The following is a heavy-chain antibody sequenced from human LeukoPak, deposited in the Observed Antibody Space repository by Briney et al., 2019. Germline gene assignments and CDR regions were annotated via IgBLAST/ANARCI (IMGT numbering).Heavy chain of an antibody. Sequence: SETLSLTCTVSGGSISSGSYYWSWIRQPAGKGLEWIGRIYTSGSTNYNPSLKSRVTISVDTSKNQFSLKLSSVTAADTAVYYCARGVQVWSGYHNWFDPWGQGTLVTVSS. J-gene: IGHJ5*02. D-gene: IGHD3-3*01. CDR2: IYTSGST. CDR1: GGSISSGSYY. V-gene: IGHV4-61*02. CDR3: ARGVQVWSGYHNWFDP.